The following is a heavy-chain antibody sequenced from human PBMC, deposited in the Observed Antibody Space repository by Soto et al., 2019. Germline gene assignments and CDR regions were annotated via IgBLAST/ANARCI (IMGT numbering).Heavy chain of an antibody. CDR3: ARGQSTDIVVVPAAPSSFDY. CDR2: INHSGST. V-gene: IGHV4-34*01. J-gene: IGHJ4*02. CDR1: GGSFSGYY. Sequence: SETLSLTCAVYGGSFSGYYWSWIRQPPGKGLEWIGEINHSGSTNYNPSLKSRVTISVDTSKNQFSLKLSSVTAADTAVYYCARGQSTDIVVVPAAPSSFDYWGQGTLVTVTS. D-gene: IGHD2-2*01.